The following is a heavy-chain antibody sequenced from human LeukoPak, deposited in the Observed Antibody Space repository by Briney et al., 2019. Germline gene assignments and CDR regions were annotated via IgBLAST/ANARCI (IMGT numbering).Heavy chain of an antibody. CDR3: AKDFTVVTPRYDAFDI. CDR2: ISGTGGTT. CDR1: GFTFSNYA. D-gene: IGHD4-23*01. Sequence: GGSLRLSCAASGFTFSNYAMSWVRQAPGKGLEWVSSISGTGGTTYYADSVKGRFTISRDNSKNTLYLQMNSLRAEDTAVYYCAKDFTVVTPRYDAFDIWGQGTMVTVSS. J-gene: IGHJ3*02. V-gene: IGHV3-23*01.